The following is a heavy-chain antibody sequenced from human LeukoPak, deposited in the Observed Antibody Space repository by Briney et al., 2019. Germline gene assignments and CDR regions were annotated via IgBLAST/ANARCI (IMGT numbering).Heavy chain of an antibody. Sequence: PGGSLRLSCAASGFIFSKYWMSRVRQAPGKGVECGANVKQDGSEKYYVDSVKGRFTISRDNAKNSLYLQMNSLRAEDTAVYYCAREGGNTYYYDSSGYYYDYWGQGTLVTVSS. J-gene: IGHJ4*02. V-gene: IGHV3-7*01. CDR3: AREGGNTYYYDSSGYYYDY. D-gene: IGHD3-22*01. CDR1: GFIFSKYW. CDR2: VKQDGSEK.